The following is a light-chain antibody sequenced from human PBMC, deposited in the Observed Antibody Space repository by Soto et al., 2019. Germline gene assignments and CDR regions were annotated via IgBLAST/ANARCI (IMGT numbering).Light chain of an antibody. CDR3: QQRQSWPQT. Sequence: EIVLTQSPATLSSFRGDRVTLSCRASQYINTRLAWYQHRPGQAPRLLIYQTSIRAAGIPARFSASGSGTDFTLTISAVQPEDFALYYCQQRQSWPQTFGQGTKVDIK. J-gene: IGKJ1*01. V-gene: IGKV3-11*01. CDR1: QYINTR. CDR2: QTS.